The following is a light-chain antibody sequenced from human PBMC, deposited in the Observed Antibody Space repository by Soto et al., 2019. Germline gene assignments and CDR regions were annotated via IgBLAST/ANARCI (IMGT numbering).Light chain of an antibody. Sequence: QSALTQPASVSGSPGQSITISCTGTSSDVGGYNYVSWYQQYPGKAPKLIIYEVNKRPSGVSNRFSGSKSGNTASLTISGLQADDESDYYCTYYRSSSTPDVFATGTKVTVL. V-gene: IGLV2-14*01. CDR3: TYYRSSSTPDV. J-gene: IGLJ1*01. CDR1: SSDVGGYNY. CDR2: EVN.